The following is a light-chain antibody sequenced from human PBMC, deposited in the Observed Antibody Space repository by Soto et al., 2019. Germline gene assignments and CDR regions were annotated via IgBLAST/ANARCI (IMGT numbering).Light chain of an antibody. CDR3: QQYHKWPPIT. Sequence: EIVMTQSPATVPVSPGERVTLSCRASQSVSIDLAWYQQKPGQAPRLLIYGASTRATGVTARFRGGGSGTEFTLTISSLQSEDSAVYYCQQYHKWPPITFGQGTRLEIK. J-gene: IGKJ5*01. V-gene: IGKV3-15*01. CDR2: GAS. CDR1: QSVSID.